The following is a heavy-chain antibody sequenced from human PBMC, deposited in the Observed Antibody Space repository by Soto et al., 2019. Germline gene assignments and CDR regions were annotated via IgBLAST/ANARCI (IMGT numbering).Heavy chain of an antibody. Sequence: EVQLVQSGAEVRKPGESLRISCKGSGYSFTSYWISWVRQMPGKGLEWMGRIDPSDSYTNYSPSSQGHVTISADKSISTTYLQWSSLKASDAAMYYCARPIRGSWGMDVWGQGTTVTVSS. J-gene: IGHJ6*02. CDR3: ARPIRGSWGMDV. V-gene: IGHV5-10-1*01. CDR1: GYSFTSYW. CDR2: IDPSDSYT. D-gene: IGHD3-10*01.